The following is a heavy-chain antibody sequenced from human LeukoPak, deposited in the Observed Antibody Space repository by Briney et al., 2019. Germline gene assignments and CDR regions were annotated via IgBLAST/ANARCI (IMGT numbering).Heavy chain of an antibody. J-gene: IGHJ4*02. CDR1: GFTFSSYA. V-gene: IGHV3-23*01. Sequence: QPGGSLLLSCAASGFTFSSYAMSWVRQAPGKGLEWVSAISGSGGSTYYADSGKGRFTISRDNSKNTLYLQMNSLRAEDTAVYYCAKDPGDIVVVPAAGIDYWGQGTLVTVSS. CDR3: AKDPGDIVVVPAAGIDY. CDR2: ISGSGGST. D-gene: IGHD2-2*01.